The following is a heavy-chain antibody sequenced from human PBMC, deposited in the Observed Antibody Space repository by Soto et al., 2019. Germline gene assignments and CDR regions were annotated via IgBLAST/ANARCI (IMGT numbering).Heavy chain of an antibody. CDR2: ITGNAANT. Sequence: PVGSLRLSGSASRFTFGGYAMSWVSQAPGKGLEWVSGITGNAANTVYADSVKGRFTISRDNSKNALYLQLNSLRAEDTAVYFCAKAARDCGGDCYSSYFDSWGQGALVTVSS. D-gene: IGHD2-21*02. CDR3: AKAARDCGGDCYSSYFDS. V-gene: IGHV3-23*01. J-gene: IGHJ4*02. CDR1: RFTFGGYA.